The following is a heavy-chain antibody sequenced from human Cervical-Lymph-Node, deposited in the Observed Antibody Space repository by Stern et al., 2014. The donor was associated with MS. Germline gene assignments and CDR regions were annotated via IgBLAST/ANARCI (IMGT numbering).Heavy chain of an antibody. V-gene: IGHV1-69*04. D-gene: IGHD3-22*01. Sequence: VQLVQSGAEVKKPGSSVKVSCKTSGGTFTGHAINWVRQAPGQGLDWMGRVIPILDISNYAQKFQGRVTITADKSTSTAYMELSSLRSEDTAVYYCAREEREYFYDTSGYYYMYYFDYWGQGTLVTVSS. CDR3: AREEREYFYDTSGYYYMYYFDY. J-gene: IGHJ4*02. CDR2: VIPILDIS. CDR1: GGTFTGHA.